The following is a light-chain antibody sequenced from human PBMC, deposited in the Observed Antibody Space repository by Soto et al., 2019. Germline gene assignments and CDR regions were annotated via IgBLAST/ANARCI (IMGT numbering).Light chain of an antibody. Sequence: QSALTQPPSVSGSPGQSVAISCTGTSSDVGSYNRVSWYQQPPGTAPQPMIFDVSTRPSGVPDRFSGSKSGNTASLTISGLQAEDEAYYYCSSYTTSSTYVFGPGTQLTVL. CDR2: DVS. CDR1: SSDVGSYNR. V-gene: IGLV2-18*02. J-gene: IGLJ7*01. CDR3: SSYTTSSTYV.